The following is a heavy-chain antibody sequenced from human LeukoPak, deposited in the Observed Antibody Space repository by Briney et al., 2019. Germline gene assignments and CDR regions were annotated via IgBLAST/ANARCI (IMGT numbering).Heavy chain of an antibody. CDR1: GFTFSNYA. Sequence: GRSLRLSCAASGFTFSNYAMHWVRQAPGKGLEYVSAININGGSTYYANSVKGRFTISRDNSKNTLYLQMGSLRAEDMAVYYCARLTGTLLYWGQGTLVTVSS. CDR2: ININGGST. D-gene: IGHD1-20*01. V-gene: IGHV3-64*01. CDR3: ARLTGTLLY. J-gene: IGHJ4*02.